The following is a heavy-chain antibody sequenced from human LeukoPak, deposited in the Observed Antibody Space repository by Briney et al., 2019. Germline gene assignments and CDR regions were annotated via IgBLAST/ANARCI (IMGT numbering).Heavy chain of an antibody. CDR1: GFSFSSYA. CDR3: ARSQGAAYGMDV. V-gene: IGHV3-30*04. J-gene: IGHJ6*02. D-gene: IGHD3-16*01. Sequence: LTGGSLRLSCAASGFSFSSYAMHWVRQAPGKGLEWVAVISYDGSNKYYADSVKGRFTISRDNSKNTLYLQMNSLRAEDTAVYYCARSQGAAYGMDVWGQGTTVTVSS. CDR2: ISYDGSNK.